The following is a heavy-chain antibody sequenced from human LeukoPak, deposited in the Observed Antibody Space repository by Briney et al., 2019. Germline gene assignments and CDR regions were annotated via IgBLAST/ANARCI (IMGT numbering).Heavy chain of an antibody. J-gene: IGHJ3*02. Sequence: ASVKVSCKASGYTFTGYYMHWVRQAPGQGLEWMGWINPNSGGTNYAQKFQGRVTMTRDTSIGTAYMELTRLRSDDTAVYYCARGDLAYDSSGYEAFDIWGQGTMVTVSS. CDR3: ARGDLAYDSSGYEAFDI. CDR2: INPNSGGT. D-gene: IGHD3-22*01. V-gene: IGHV1-2*02. CDR1: GYTFTGYY.